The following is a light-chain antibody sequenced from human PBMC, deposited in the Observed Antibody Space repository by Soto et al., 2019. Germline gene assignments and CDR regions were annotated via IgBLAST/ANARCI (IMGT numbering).Light chain of an antibody. CDR3: CSYAGSSTWV. CDR1: SSDVGSYNL. Sequence: QSALTQPASVSGSPGQSITISCTGTSSDVGSYNLVSWYQQYPGNAPKLMIYEAYKWPSGVSNRFSGSKSGNTASLTISGLQAEDEADYYCCSYAGSSTWVFGGGTKVTVL. V-gene: IGLV2-23*01. J-gene: IGLJ3*02. CDR2: EAY.